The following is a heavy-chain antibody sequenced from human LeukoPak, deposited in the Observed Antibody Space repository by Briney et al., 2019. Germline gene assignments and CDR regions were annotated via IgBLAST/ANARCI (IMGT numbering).Heavy chain of an antibody. CDR3: ARTHRTTVTTTFDY. V-gene: IGHV4-59*01. Sequence: SETLSLTCTVSGGSINSYYWSWIRQPPGKGLEWIGYIYHSGSTNYTPSLKSRVTILLDTSTNQLSLRLNSVTAADTAVYCCARTHRTTVTTTFDYWGQGTLVSVSS. J-gene: IGHJ4*02. CDR2: IYHSGST. CDR1: GGSINSYY. D-gene: IGHD4-17*01.